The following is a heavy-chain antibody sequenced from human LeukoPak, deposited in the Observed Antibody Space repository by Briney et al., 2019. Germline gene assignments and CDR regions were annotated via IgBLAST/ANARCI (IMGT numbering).Heavy chain of an antibody. CDR3: AKSAGRDDFWSGYYVYYYYYMDV. V-gene: IGHV3-23*01. CDR2: ISGSGGST. CDR1: GFTFSSYA. Sequence: GGSLRLSCAASGFTFSSYAMSWVRQAPGKGLEWVSAISGSGGSTYYADSVKGRFTISRDNSKNTLYLQMNSLRAEDTAVYYCAKSAGRDDFWSGYYVYYYYYMDVWGKGTTVTVSS. D-gene: IGHD3-3*01. J-gene: IGHJ6*03.